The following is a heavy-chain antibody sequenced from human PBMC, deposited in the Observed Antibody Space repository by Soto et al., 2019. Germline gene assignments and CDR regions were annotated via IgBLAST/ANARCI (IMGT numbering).Heavy chain of an antibody. D-gene: IGHD2-2*01. CDR3: AREIGYCSSTSCYGAYYYYMDV. V-gene: IGHV3-21*01. J-gene: IGHJ6*03. CDR2: ISSSSSYI. Sequence: GGSLRLSCAASGFTFSSYSMNWVRQAPGKGLEWVSSISSSSSYIYYPDSVKGRFTISRDNAKNSLYLQMNSLRAEDTAVYYCAREIGYCSSTSCYGAYYYYMDVWGKGTTVTVSS. CDR1: GFTFSSYS.